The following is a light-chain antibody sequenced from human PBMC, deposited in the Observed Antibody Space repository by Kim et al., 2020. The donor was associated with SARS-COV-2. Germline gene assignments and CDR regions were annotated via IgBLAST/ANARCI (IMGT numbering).Light chain of an antibody. CDR2: DAS. CDR1: QGISTS. V-gene: IGKV1D-13*01. CDR3: QQFDDYPVLT. J-gene: IGKJ4*01. Sequence: SVGDRVTITCRASQGISTSLAWYQFKPGNPPNLLIYDASFWQSGVPSRFSGSGSGTDFTLTISGLQPEDFATYYCQQFDDYPVLTFGGGTKVDIK.